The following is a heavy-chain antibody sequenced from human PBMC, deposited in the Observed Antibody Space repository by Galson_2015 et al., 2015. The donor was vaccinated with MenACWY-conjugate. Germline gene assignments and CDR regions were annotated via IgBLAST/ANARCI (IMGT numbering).Heavy chain of an antibody. Sequence: QSGAEVKKPGESLKISCKGSGYSFSSYWIGWVRQMPGKGLEWMGVIYPGDSDTRYSPSFEGQVTFSADKSISTAYLQWTSLKASDTAMYYCARRKAPWYFDLWGRGTLVTVSS. CDR3: ARRKAPWYFDL. J-gene: IGHJ2*01. CDR1: GYSFSSYW. CDR2: IYPGDSDT. V-gene: IGHV5-51*01.